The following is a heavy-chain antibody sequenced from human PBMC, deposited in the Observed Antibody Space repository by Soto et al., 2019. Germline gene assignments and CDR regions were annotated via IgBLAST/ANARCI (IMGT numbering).Heavy chain of an antibody. CDR3: ARDRSWTDSVYDYYFDY. J-gene: IGHJ4*02. Sequence: QVQLVQSGAEVKKPGASVKVSCKASGYTFTSYAMHWVRQAPGQRLEWMGWINAGNGNTKYSQKFQGRVTITRDTSASTAYMELSSLRSEDTAVYYCARDRSWTDSVYDYYFDYRGQGTLVTVSS. D-gene: IGHD5-12*01. CDR2: INAGNGNT. V-gene: IGHV1-3*01. CDR1: GYTFTSYA.